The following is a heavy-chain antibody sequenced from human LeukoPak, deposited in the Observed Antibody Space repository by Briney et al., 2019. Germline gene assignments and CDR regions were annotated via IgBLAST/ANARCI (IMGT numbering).Heavy chain of an antibody. CDR2: ISYDGSNK. CDR1: GFTFSSYA. J-gene: IGHJ4*02. D-gene: IGHD1-26*01. Sequence: GRSLRLSCAASGFTFSSYAMHGVRQAPGKGLEWVAVISYDGSNKYYADSVKGRFTISRDNSKNTLYLQMNSLRAEDTAVYYCARAREWELLLWGQGTLVTVSS. V-gene: IGHV3-30-3*01. CDR3: ARAREWELLL.